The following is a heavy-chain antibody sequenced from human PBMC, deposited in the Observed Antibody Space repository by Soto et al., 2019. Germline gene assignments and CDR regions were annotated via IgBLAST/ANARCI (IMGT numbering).Heavy chain of an antibody. J-gene: IGHJ3*01. D-gene: IGHD2-15*01. V-gene: IGHV1-69*02. Sequence: SVKVSCKSSGDTFSRYTFSWVRQAPGQGLEWMGRIIPILGIVNYAQKFQGRVTITADKSTSTAYMELSSLRSEDTAVYYCARSHADVEVVVAAFDAFDVWGQGTLVTVSS. CDR1: GDTFSRYT. CDR2: IIPILGIV. CDR3: ARSHADVEVVVAAFDAFDV.